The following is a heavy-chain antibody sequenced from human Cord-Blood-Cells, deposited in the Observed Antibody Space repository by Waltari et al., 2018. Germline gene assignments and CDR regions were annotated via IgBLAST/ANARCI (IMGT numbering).Heavy chain of an antibody. CDR1: GFTFDDYA. D-gene: IGHD3-16*01. J-gene: IGHJ6*02. V-gene: IGHV3-9*01. CDR2: ISWNGGSI. Sequence: EVQLVESGGGLVQPGRSLRLSCAASGFTFDDYAMHWVRQAPGKGLEWVSGISWNGGSIGYADSVKGRFTISRDNAKNSLYLQMNSLRAEDTALYYCAKDHLGYYGMDVWGQGTTVTVSS. CDR3: AKDHLGYYGMDV.